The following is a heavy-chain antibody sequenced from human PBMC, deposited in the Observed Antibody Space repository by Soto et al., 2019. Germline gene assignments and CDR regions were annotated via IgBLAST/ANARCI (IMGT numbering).Heavy chain of an antibody. CDR3: AIYHLELFRFDY. CDR2: ISLYNGNT. D-gene: IGHD2-2*01. CDR1: DFSFTSHG. Sequence: QIKLVQSGPEVKKPGASMKVSCKAYDFSFTSHGISWVRQAPGQGLEWMGWISLYNGNTNYAQQLQGRVTMTTDTSTSTAYMELRSLRSDDTAMYFCAIYHLELFRFDYWGQGTLVTVSS. J-gene: IGHJ4*02. V-gene: IGHV1-18*04.